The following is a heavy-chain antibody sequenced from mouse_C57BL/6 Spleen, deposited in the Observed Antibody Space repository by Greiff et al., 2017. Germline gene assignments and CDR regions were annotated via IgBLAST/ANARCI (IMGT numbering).Heavy chain of an antibody. CDR2: IYPGDGDT. J-gene: IGHJ2*01. Sequence: QVQLQQSGPELVKPGASVKISCKASGYAFSSSWMNWVKQRPGKGLEWIGRIYPGDGDTNYNGKFKGKATLTADKSSSTAYMQLSSLTSEDSAVYFCARGGSSYNYCDYWGQGTTLTVSS. CDR1: GYAFSSSW. V-gene: IGHV1-82*01. D-gene: IGHD1-1*01. CDR3: ARGGSSYNYCDY.